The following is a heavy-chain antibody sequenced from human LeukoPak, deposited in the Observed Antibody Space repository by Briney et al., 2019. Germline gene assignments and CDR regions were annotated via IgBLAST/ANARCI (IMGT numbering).Heavy chain of an antibody. CDR2: MYYSGTT. V-gene: IGHV4-39*01. J-gene: IGHJ4*02. CDR1: GGSISSGSYY. CDR3: ARHPPRDGSAFDY. Sequence: PSETLSLTCTVSGGSISSGSYYWGWIRQTQGKGLEWIASMYYSGTTFYSPSLKSRVTISVDTSKNQLSLKLGSVTAADTAVYYCARHPPRDGSAFDYWGRGTLVTVSS.